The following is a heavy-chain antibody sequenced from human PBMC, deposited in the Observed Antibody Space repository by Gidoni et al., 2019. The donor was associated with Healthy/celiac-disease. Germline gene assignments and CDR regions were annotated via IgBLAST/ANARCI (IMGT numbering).Heavy chain of an antibody. CDR3: ARDLIVVVPAKYYYYGMDV. Sequence: QVQLVESGGGVVQPGRSLRLSCAASGFTFSSYGMHWVRQAPGKGLEWVAVIWYDGSNKYYADSVKGRFTISRDNSKNTLYLQMNSLRAEDTAVYYCARDLIVVVPAKYYYYGMDVWGQGTTVTVSS. CDR1: GFTFSSYG. V-gene: IGHV3-33*01. D-gene: IGHD2-2*01. J-gene: IGHJ6*02. CDR2: IWYDGSNK.